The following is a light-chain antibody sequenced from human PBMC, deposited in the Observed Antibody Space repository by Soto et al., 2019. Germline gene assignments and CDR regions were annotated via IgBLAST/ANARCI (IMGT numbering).Light chain of an antibody. CDR3: QQYNDNWT. Sequence: DIQMTQSPSTLSASVGDRVTITCRASQSISSWLAWYQQKPGKAPTLLIYKASTLQSGVPSRFSGSGSGTEFTLAISSLQPDDFATYYCQQYNDNWTFGQGTKVEIK. V-gene: IGKV1-5*03. CDR1: QSISSW. J-gene: IGKJ1*01. CDR2: KAS.